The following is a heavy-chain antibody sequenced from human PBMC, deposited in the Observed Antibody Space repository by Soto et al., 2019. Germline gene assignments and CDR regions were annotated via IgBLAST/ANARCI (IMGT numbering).Heavy chain of an antibody. Sequence: EVHLVDSGGGLVQPGGSLRLSCAASGFIFSDYGMSWVRQAPGKGLEWVSGISAGGGDTYYAASVRGRFTISRDNPKNTLFLQMNSLRVDDTAIYYCAKEETALGTPLFKYWGQGTLVTVSS. CDR1: GFIFSDYG. CDR3: AKEETALGTPLFKY. V-gene: IGHV3-23*04. J-gene: IGHJ4*02. CDR2: ISAGGGDT. D-gene: IGHD5-18*01.